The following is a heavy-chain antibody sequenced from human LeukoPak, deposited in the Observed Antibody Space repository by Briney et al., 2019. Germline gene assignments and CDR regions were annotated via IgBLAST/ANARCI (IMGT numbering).Heavy chain of an antibody. V-gene: IGHV1-2*02. J-gene: IGHJ3*02. CDR3: ARPRLVQGKYDAFDI. Sequence: ASVKVSCKASGYTFTDYYIHWVRQAPGQGLEWMGWINPNSGGTNYAQKFQDRVTMSGDTSISTAYMELSRLRSDDTAVYYCARPRLVQGKYDAFDIWGQGTMVTVSS. CDR1: GYTFTDYY. D-gene: IGHD2-2*01. CDR2: INPNSGGT.